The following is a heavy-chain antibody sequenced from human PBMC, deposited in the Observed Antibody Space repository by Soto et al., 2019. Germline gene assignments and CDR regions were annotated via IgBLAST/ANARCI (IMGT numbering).Heavy chain of an antibody. Sequence: EVQLVESGGGVVRPGGSLRLSCAASGFTFDDYGMSWVRQAPGKGLEWVSDINWNGGSTGYADSVKGRFTISRDNAKNSLYLQMNSLRAEDTALYYCARDLGVYCSGGSCYSGDYWGQGTLVTVSS. V-gene: IGHV3-20*04. CDR3: ARDLGVYCSGGSCYSGDY. D-gene: IGHD2-15*01. CDR2: INWNGGST. J-gene: IGHJ4*02. CDR1: GFTFDDYG.